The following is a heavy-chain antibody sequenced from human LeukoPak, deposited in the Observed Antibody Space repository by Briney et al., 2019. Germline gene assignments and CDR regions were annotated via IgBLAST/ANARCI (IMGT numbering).Heavy chain of an antibody. CDR2: IIPIFGTA. D-gene: IGHD6-19*01. Sequence: SVKVSCKASGGTFSSYAISWVRQAPGQGLEWMGGIIPIFGTANYAQKFHGRVTITADESTSTAHMELSSLRSEDTAVYYCARGSGWSYYMDVWGKGTTVTVSS. CDR1: GGTFSSYA. V-gene: IGHV1-69*13. CDR3: ARGSGWSYYMDV. J-gene: IGHJ6*03.